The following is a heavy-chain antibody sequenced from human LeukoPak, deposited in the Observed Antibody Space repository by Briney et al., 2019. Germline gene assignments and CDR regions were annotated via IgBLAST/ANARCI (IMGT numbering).Heavy chain of an antibody. V-gene: IGHV1-8*03. J-gene: IGHJ4*02. CDR2: MNPNSGNT. Sequence: ASVKVSCKASGYTFTNYDINWVRQATGQGLEWMGYMNPNSGNTGYAQKFQGRVTITKNTSISTAYMELSSLRSEDAAVYYCAREGFDYWGQGTLVTVSS. CDR1: GYTFTNYD. CDR3: AREGFDY.